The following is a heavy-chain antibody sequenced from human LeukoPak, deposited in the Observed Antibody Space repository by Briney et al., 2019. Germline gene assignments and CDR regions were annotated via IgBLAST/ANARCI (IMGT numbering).Heavy chain of an antibody. D-gene: IGHD6-19*01. CDR3: ASIAVATRNFDY. CDR1: GGSISSYY. CDR2: IYYSGST. V-gene: IGHV4-59*01. J-gene: IGHJ4*02. Sequence: PSETLSLTCTVSGGSISSYYWSWIRQPPGKGLGWIGYIYYSGSTNYNPSLKSRVTISVDTSKNQFSLKLSSVTAADTAVYYCASIAVATRNFDYWGQGTLVTVSS.